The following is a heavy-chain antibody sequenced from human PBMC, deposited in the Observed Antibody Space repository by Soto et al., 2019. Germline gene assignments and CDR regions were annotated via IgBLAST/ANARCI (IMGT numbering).Heavy chain of an antibody. CDR1: GFTFSSYS. J-gene: IGHJ4*02. CDR3: AREGRRYYFDY. CDR2: ISSSSSTI. V-gene: IGHV3-48*01. Sequence: EVQLVESGGGLVQPGGSLRLSCAASGFTFSSYSMNWVRQAPGKGLEWVSYISSSSSTIYYADSVKGRFTISRDNAKNSLDLQMNSLRAEDTAVYYCAREGRRYYFDYWGQGTLVTVSS.